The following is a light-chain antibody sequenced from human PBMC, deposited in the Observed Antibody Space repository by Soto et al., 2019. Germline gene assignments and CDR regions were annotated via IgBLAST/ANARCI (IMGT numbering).Light chain of an antibody. CDR2: GAS. J-gene: IGKJ1*01. CDR3: QQYGSSPRT. Sequence: EIVLTQSPGTLSLSQGERATLSCRASQSVSSSYLAWYQQKPGQAPRLLIYGASSRATGIPDTFSGSGSGTDVTLTLSRLEPEDFAVYYCQQYGSSPRTVGQGTKVELK. V-gene: IGKV3-20*01. CDR1: QSVSSSY.